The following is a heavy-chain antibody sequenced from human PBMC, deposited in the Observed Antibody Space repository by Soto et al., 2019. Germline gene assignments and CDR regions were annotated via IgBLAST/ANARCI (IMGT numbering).Heavy chain of an antibody. CDR1: GFIVSNNY. V-gene: IGHV3-53*01. J-gene: IGHJ3*02. D-gene: IGHD3-22*01. CDR2: IYSGGST. Sequence: GGSLRLSCAASGFIVSNNYMSWIRQAPGKGLEWVSVIYSGGSTYYADSVKGRFTISRDNSKNTLFLQMNSLRAEDTAVYYCAPMGGYYDSSGYYHAFDIWGQGAMVTVSS. CDR3: APMGGYYDSSGYYHAFDI.